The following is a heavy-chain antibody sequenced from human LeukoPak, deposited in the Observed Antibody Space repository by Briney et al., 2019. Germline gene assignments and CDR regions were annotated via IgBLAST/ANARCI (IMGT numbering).Heavy chain of an antibody. CDR2: IHHSGST. Sequence: SETLSLTCTVSGYFISSGYYWGWIRQPPGKGLQWIGSIHHSGSTYYNPSLKSRVTISVDTSKNQFSLKLSSVTAADTAVYYCASALRDYWGQGTLVTVSS. V-gene: IGHV4-38-2*02. CDR3: ASALRDY. CDR1: GYFISSGYY. J-gene: IGHJ4*02.